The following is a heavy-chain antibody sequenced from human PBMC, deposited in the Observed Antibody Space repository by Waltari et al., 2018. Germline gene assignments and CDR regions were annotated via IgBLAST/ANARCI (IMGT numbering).Heavy chain of an antibody. D-gene: IGHD4-17*01. V-gene: IGHV3-21*01. Sequence: EVQLVESGGGLVKPGGSLRLSCAASGFTFSCYSTTWVSQAPGKGLEWVSSISSSSSYIYYADSVKGRFTISRDNAKNSLYLQMNSLRAEDTAVYYCARGRGEVTTYDYWGQGTLVTVSS. CDR3: ARGRGEVTTYDY. J-gene: IGHJ4*02. CDR2: ISSSSSYI. CDR1: GFTFSCYS.